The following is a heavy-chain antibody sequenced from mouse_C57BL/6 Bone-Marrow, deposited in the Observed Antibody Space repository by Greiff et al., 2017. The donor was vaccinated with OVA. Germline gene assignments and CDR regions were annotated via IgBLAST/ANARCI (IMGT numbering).Heavy chain of an antibody. CDR1: GYAFSSYW. CDR3: AIPLYGSSPWFAY. Sequence: VQLMESGAELVKPGASVKISCKASGYAFSSYWMNWVKQRPGKGLEWIGQIYPGDGDTNYNGKFKGKATLTADKSSSTAYMQLSSLTSEDSAVYFGAIPLYGSSPWFAYWGQGTLVTVSA. J-gene: IGHJ3*01. V-gene: IGHV1-80*01. D-gene: IGHD1-1*01. CDR2: IYPGDGDT.